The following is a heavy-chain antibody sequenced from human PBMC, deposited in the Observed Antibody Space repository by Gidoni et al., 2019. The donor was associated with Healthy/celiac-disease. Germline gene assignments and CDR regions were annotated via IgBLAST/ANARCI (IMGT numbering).Heavy chain of an antibody. J-gene: IGHJ4*02. CDR1: ECTFSSYG. CDR2: ISYDGSNK. CDR3: AKGPSSSLIAVAGIFDY. Sequence: QVQLVESGGGVVQPGRSLRLSCSASECTFSSYGMHWVRQAPGKGLDWVAVISYDGSNKYYADSVKGRFTISRDNSKNTLYLQMNSLRAEDTAVYYCAKGPSSSLIAVAGIFDYWGQGTLVTVSS. V-gene: IGHV3-30*18. D-gene: IGHD6-19*01.